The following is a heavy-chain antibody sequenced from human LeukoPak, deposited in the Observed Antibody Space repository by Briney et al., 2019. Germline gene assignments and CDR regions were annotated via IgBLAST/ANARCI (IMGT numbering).Heavy chain of an antibody. CDR2: TTNKANGYIT. D-gene: IGHD1-14*01. CDR1: GFSFSDHY. CDR3: TADLRYLTTWF. V-gene: IGHV3-72*01. Sequence: PGESLRPSCAASGFSFSDHYMDWVRQAPGKGLEWVGRTTNKANGYITTYAASVKGRFTISRDYSKNLVYLEMNSLKTEDTAVYYCTADLRYLTTWFWGRGTQVTVSS. J-gene: IGHJ4*02.